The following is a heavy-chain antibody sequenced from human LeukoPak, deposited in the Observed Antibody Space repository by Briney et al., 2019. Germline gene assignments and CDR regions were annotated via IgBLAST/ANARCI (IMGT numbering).Heavy chain of an antibody. J-gene: IGHJ4*02. CDR2: SYPGDCDT. V-gene: IGHV5-51*01. D-gene: IGHD7-27*01. Sequence: GEALKISCKGSGYNFATNWICWVRQLPGKGLEWMGRSYPGDCDTRYSPSFQGRVTISVDKSIKTAFLQWSSLKASDTAMYFCARPAYSTNWDYWGQGTLVTVSS. CDR3: ARPAYSTNWDY. CDR1: GYNFATNW.